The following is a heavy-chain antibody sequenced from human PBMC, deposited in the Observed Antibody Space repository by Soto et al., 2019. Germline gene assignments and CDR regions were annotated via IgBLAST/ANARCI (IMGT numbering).Heavy chain of an antibody. CDR3: ARGLAELARQTVI. J-gene: IGHJ3*02. V-gene: IGHV3-74*01. CDR1: GFTFSSPW. CDR2: INSDGRDT. Sequence: EVQLVESGGGLVQPGGSLRLSCVASGFTFSSPWMHWVRQSPGQGLVWVSRINSDGRDTTYADSVKGRFTISRDNAKNTLYLQMHSLRAEDTAVYYCARGLAELARQTVICVQGTLVTVSS. D-gene: IGHD3-16*01.